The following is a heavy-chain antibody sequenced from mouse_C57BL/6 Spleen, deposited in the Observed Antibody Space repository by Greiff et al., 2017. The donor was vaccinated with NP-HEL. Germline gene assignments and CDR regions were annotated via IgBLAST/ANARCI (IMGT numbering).Heavy chain of an antibody. CDR3: ARGYYGSSQYYFDY. V-gene: IGHV1-80*01. J-gene: IGHJ2*01. D-gene: IGHD1-1*01. CDR2: IYPGDGDT. Sequence: LVESGAELVKPGASVKISCKASGYAFSSYWMNWVKQRPGKGLEWIGQIYPGDGDTNYNGKFKGKATLTADKSSSTAYMQLSSLTSEDSAVYFCARGYYGSSQYYFDYWGQGTTLTVSS. CDR1: GYAFSSYW.